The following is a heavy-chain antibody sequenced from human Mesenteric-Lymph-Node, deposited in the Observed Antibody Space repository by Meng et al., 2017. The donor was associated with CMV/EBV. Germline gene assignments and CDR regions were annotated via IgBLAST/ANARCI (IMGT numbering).Heavy chain of an antibody. J-gene: IGHJ3*01. CDR1: GGSIRSYY. V-gene: IGHV4-59*01. CDR2: IYYSGRT. Sequence: SETLSLTCTVSGGSIRSYYWSWIRQPPGKGLEWIGYIYYSGRTNSSPSLKSRVTVTLDTSKNHFSLKLTSVTAADTAMYYCAKDPLAARQGDGFDGWGQGTMVTVSS. D-gene: IGHD6-6*01. CDR3: AKDPLAARQGDGFDG.